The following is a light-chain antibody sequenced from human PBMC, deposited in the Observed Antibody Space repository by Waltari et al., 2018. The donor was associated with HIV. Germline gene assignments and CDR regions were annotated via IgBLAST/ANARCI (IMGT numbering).Light chain of an antibody. CDR2: EAT. CDR3: CSTAGYHTYV. V-gene: IGLV2-11*01. CDR1: SSDVGGSNF. Sequence: QSALTQPRSVSGSPGQSVTISCTGTSSDVGGSNFVSWYQQHPGKAPKLMIFEATKRPSGVPDRFSGSKSGNTASLTISGLQAEDEADYYCCSTAGYHTYVFGAGTEVTVL. J-gene: IGLJ1*01.